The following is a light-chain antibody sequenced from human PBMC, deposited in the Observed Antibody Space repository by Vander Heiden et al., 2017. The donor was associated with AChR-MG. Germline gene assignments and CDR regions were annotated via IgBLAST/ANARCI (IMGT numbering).Light chain of an antibody. V-gene: IGLV2-14*03. J-gene: IGLJ3*02. Sequence: QSALTQPAPVSGSPGQALPLSCSGTSSDVGGYDYVSWYQQHPGKAPKLMIYDVGKRPSGVSDRFSGSTSGNTASLTISGLQAEDEADYYCSSYTSNYPRVFGGGTKLTVL. CDR3: SSYTSNYPRV. CDR2: DVG. CDR1: SSDVGGYDY.